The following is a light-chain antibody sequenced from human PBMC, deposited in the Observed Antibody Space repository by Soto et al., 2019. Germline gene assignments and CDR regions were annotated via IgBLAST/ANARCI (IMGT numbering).Light chain of an antibody. CDR1: QSISSW. V-gene: IGKV1-5*03. CDR3: KQYNSYLYT. CDR2: KAS. J-gene: IGKJ2*01. Sequence: DIQMTQSPSTLSASVGDRVTITCRASQSISSWLAWYQQKPGKAPKLLIYKASSLESGVPSRFSGSGSGTEFTLTISTLQPDDFATYYCKQYNSYLYTLAQGTKLEIK.